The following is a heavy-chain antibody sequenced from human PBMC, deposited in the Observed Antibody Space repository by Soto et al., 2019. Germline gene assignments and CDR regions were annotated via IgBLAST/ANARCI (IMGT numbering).Heavy chain of an antibody. V-gene: IGHV4-39*01. CDR2: IYYRGDT. D-gene: IGHD1-1*01. CDR1: GGSISSSNYY. Sequence: PSETLSLTCSVSGGSISSSNYYWAWVRQAPGKGLEWIANIYYRGDTYYHPSLRSRLTVSVDTSKNQFSLKLSSLTAADTAIYFCARLQALGNFDYWGQGTLVTVSS. J-gene: IGHJ4*02. CDR3: ARLQALGNFDY.